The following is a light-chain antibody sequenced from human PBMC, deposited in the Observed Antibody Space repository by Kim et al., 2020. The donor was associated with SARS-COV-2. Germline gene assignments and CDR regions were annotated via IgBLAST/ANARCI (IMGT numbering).Light chain of an antibody. CDR3: QQRSNWPPIT. J-gene: IGKJ5*01. CDR1: QSVSSY. Sequence: PGERASLSCRARQSVSSYLAWYQQKPGQAPRLLIYDASNRATGIPARFSGSGSGTDFTLTISSLEPEDFAVYYCQQRSNWPPITFGQGTRLEIK. V-gene: IGKV3-11*01. CDR2: DAS.